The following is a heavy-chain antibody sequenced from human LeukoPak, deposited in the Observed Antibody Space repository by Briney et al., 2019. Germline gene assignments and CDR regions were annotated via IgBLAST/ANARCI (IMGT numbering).Heavy chain of an antibody. Sequence: GGSLRLSCAASGFIFSSYSMNWVRQAPGKGLEWVSYISSSSSSIYYADAVKGRFTISRDNAKNSLYLQMNSLRAEDTAVYYCARHRRVVTALDAFDIWGQGTMVTVSS. D-gene: IGHD2-21*02. V-gene: IGHV3-48*01. CDR2: ISSSSSSI. CDR1: GFIFSSYS. J-gene: IGHJ3*02. CDR3: ARHRRVVTALDAFDI.